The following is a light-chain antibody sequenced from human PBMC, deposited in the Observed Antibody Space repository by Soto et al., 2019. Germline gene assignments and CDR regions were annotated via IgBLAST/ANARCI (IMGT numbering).Light chain of an antibody. Sequence: QSVLTQPPSASGSPGQSVTISCAGTSSDVGGYNYVSWYQQYPGKVPKLMIYEVSERPSGVPDRFSGSKSGNTAFLTVSGLQAEDEADYYCCSYAGSYTFVFGIGTKV. V-gene: IGLV2-8*01. CDR1: SSDVGGYNY. CDR3: CSYAGSYTFV. J-gene: IGLJ1*01. CDR2: EVS.